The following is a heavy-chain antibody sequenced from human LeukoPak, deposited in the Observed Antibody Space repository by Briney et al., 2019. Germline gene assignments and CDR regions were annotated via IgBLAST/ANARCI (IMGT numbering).Heavy chain of an antibody. CDR2: IIPIFGTA. D-gene: IGHD1-1*01. V-gene: IGHV1-69*06. CDR3: ARGVRVQQYNWFDP. Sequence: SVKVSCKASGGTFSSYAISWVRQAPGQGLEWMGGIIPIFGTANYAQKFQGRVTITADKSTSTAYMELSSLRSEDTAVYYCARGVRVQQYNWFDPWGQGTLVTVSS. J-gene: IGHJ5*02. CDR1: GGTFSSYA.